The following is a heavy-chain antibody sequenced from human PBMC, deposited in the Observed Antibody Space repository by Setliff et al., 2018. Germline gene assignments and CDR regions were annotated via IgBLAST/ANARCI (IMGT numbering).Heavy chain of an antibody. CDR3: ARDRYYNSWSGTSITAPHDAFDI. CDR2: INPSGGLT. V-gene: IGHV1-46*03. CDR1: GYTFIYYY. J-gene: IGHJ3*02. D-gene: IGHD3-3*01. Sequence: ASVKVSCKASGYTFIYYYMHWVQQAPGQGLEWMGIINPSGGLTRYAQKFQGRVTMTRDTSTSTVYMEVSSLRSEDTAVYYCARDRYYNSWSGTSITAPHDAFDIWGQGTMVTVSS.